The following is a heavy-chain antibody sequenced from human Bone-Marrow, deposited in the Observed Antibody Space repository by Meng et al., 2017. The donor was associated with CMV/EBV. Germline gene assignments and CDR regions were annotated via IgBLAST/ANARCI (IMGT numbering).Heavy chain of an antibody. CDR2: IYRGGNT. CDR3: ARGKRGFDP. CDR1: GFTVSSNY. Sequence: GGSLRLSCAASGFTVSSNYMTWVRQAPGKGLEWVSVIYRGGNTYYADSVKGRFTISRDNSKNTVYLQMNSLRAEDTAVYYCARGKRGFDPWGQGTLVTVSS. J-gene: IGHJ5*02. V-gene: IGHV3-53*01.